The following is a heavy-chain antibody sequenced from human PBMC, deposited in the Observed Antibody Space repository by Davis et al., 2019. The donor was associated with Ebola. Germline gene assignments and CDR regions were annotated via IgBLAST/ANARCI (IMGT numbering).Heavy chain of an antibody. CDR3: ARDLPVEMATPGDY. V-gene: IGHV1-69*04. CDR1: GGTFSSYA. J-gene: IGHJ4*02. D-gene: IGHD5-24*01. Sequence: SVKVSCKASGGTFSSYAISWVRQAPGQGLEWMGRIIPILGIANYAQKFQGRVTMTTDTSTSTAYMELRSLRSDDTAVYYCARDLPVEMATPGDYWGQGTLVTVSS. CDR2: IIPILGIA.